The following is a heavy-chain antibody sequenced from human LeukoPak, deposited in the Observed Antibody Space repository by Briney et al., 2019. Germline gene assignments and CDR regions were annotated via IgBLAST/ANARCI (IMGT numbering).Heavy chain of an antibody. J-gene: IGHJ4*02. CDR1: GGSFSGYY. CDR3: AREPRVRYYGSGSYYYFDY. Sequence: PSETLSLTCAVYGGSFSGYYWSWIRQPPGKGLEWIGEINHAGSTNYNPSLKSRVTISVDTSKNQFSLKLSSVTGADTAVYYCAREPRVRYYGSGSYYYFDYWGQGTLVTVSS. V-gene: IGHV4-34*01. CDR2: INHAGST. D-gene: IGHD3-10*01.